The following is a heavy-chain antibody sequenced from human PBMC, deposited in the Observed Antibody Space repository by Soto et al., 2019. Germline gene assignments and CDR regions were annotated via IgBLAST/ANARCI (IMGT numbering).Heavy chain of an antibody. CDR2: IYSGGST. Sequence: GGSLRLSCAASGFTVSSNYMSWVRQAPGKGLEWVSVIYSGGSTYYADSVKGRFTISRDNSKNTLYLQMNSLRAEDTAVYYCARAGYGDYGKFDYWGQGTLVTVSS. D-gene: IGHD4-17*01. CDR1: GFTVSSNY. V-gene: IGHV3-53*01. J-gene: IGHJ4*02. CDR3: ARAGYGDYGKFDY.